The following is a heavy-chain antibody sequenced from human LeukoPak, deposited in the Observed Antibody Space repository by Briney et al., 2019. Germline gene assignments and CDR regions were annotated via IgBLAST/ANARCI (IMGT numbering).Heavy chain of an antibody. CDR2: IYTNGNT. CDR3: ARDGAYYYEAHFDY. V-gene: IGHV4-61*09. CDR1: GGSISSTGYC. Sequence: PSETLSLTCTVSGGSISSTGYCWSWIRRPAGKGLEWIGHIYTNGNTNYNPSLKSRVTISVDTSKNQFSLKLSSVTAADTAVYYCARDGAYYYEAHFDYWGQGTLVTVSS. D-gene: IGHD3-10*01. J-gene: IGHJ4*02.